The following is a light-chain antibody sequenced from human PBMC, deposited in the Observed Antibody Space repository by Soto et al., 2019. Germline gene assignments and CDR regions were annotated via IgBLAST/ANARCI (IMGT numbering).Light chain of an antibody. V-gene: IGKV3D-15*01. CDR1: QSISDT. Sequence: ETVMTQSPATLSVSPGGRATLSCRASQSISDTLAWYQQKPGQAPRLLIYGTSSRATGIPDRFSGSGSGTEFTLTISSLQSEDFAVYYCQQYNNWPQTFGQGTKVDIK. CDR2: GTS. J-gene: IGKJ1*01. CDR3: QQYNNWPQT.